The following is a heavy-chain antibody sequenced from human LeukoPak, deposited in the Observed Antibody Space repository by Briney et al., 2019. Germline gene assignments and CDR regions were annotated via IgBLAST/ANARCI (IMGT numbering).Heavy chain of an antibody. CDR2: ISYDGSNK. Sequence: PGGSLRLSCAASGFTVSSNYMSWVRQAPGKGLEWVALISYDGSNKYYADSVKGRFTISRDNSKNTLYLQMNSLRAEDTAVYYCARDRSGYDSYWGQGTLVTVSS. D-gene: IGHD5-12*01. J-gene: IGHJ4*02. V-gene: IGHV3-30-3*01. CDR1: GFTVSSNY. CDR3: ARDRSGYDSY.